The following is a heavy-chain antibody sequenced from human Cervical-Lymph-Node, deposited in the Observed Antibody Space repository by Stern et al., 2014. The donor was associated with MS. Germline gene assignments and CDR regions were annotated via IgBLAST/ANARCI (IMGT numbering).Heavy chain of an antibody. Sequence: QVQLVESGAEVKKPGASVKVSCKASGYTFTSYGISWVRQAPGQGLEWMGWISAYNGNTNYAQKLQGRVTMTTDTSTSTAYMELRSLRSDDTAVYYCARDRERGYSYGYSDYWGQGTLVTVSS. CDR3: ARDRERGYSYGYSDY. J-gene: IGHJ4*02. CDR2: ISAYNGNT. CDR1: GYTFTSYG. D-gene: IGHD5-18*01. V-gene: IGHV1-18*04.